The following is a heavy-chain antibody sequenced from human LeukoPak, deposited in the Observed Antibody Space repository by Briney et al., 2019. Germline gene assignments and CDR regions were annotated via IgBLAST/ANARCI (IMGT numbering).Heavy chain of an antibody. CDR2: IYINGDT. CDR3: AREVQDIVVVPAATHYMDV. D-gene: IGHD2-2*01. CDR1: GDSISSFY. V-gene: IGHV4-59*01. Sequence: SETLSLTCTVSGDSISSFYWSWIRQAPGKGLECIGFIYINGDTSYNPSLKGRATLSLDTSKNQFSLKLSSVTAADTAVYYCAREVQDIVVVPAATHYMDVWGKGTTVTVSS. J-gene: IGHJ6*03.